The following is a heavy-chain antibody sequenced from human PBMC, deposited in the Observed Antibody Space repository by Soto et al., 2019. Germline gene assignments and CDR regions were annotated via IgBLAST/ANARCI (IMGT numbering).Heavy chain of an antibody. J-gene: IGHJ4*02. Sequence: EVQLVESGGGLVKPGGSLRLSCAASGFTFSSYSMSWVHQAPGKGLEWVSSISSSSTYIYYADSVKGRFTISRDNAKNSLYLQMNSLRAEDTAVYYCARVQTGTSFDYWGQGTLVTVSS. V-gene: IGHV3-21*01. CDR2: ISSSSTYI. D-gene: IGHD1-1*01. CDR3: ARVQTGTSFDY. CDR1: GFTFSSYS.